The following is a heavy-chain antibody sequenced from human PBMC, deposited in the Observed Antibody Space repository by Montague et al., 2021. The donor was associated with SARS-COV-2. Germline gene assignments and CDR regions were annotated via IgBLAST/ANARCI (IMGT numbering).Heavy chain of an antibody. J-gene: IGHJ6*02. V-gene: IGHV4-61*02. CDR2: IYSSGST. D-gene: IGHD4-17*01. Sequence: TRSLTCTVSGGSISSGSYYWSWIRQLAGKELEWIGRIYSSGSTNYNPSLKSRVTMSVDTSKNQFSLKVSSVTAADTAVYYCARDYGDYSYYYGLDVWGQGTTVTVSS. CDR1: GGSISSGSYY. CDR3: ARDYGDYSYYYGLDV.